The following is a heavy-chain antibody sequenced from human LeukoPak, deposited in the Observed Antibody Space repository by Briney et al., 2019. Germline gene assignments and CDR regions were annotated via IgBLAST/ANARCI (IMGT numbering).Heavy chain of an antibody. V-gene: IGHV4-4*07. CDR1: GGSISSYY. CDR2: FYTSGST. J-gene: IGHJ5*02. Sequence: SETLSLTCTVSGGSISSYYWSWIRQPPGKGLEWIGRFYTSGSTNYNPSLKSRVTMSVDTSKNQFSLNLDSVTAADTAVYFCAREFGSGSYYTGQPPNWFDPWGQGTLVTVSS. D-gene: IGHD3-10*01. CDR3: AREFGSGSYYTGQPPNWFDP.